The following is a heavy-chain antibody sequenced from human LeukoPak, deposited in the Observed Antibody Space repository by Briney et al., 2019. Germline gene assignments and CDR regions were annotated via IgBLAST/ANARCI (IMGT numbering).Heavy chain of an antibody. CDR3: ARGPKYSSGWYEVDY. CDR1: GYTFTSYD. J-gene: IGHJ4*02. V-gene: IGHV1-8*01. CDR2: MNPNSGNT. D-gene: IGHD6-19*01. Sequence: ATVKVSCKASGYTFTSYDINWVRRAAGQGLEWMGWMNPNSGNTGYAQKFQGRVTMTRNTSISTAYMELSSLRSEDTAVYYCARGPKYSSGWYEVDYWGQGTLVTVSS.